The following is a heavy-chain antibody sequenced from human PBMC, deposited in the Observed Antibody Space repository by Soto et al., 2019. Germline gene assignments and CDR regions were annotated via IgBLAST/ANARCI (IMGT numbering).Heavy chain of an antibody. Sequence: QVQLQESGPGLVKPSQTLSLTCTVSGGSISSGGYYWSWIRQHPGKGLEWIGYIYYSGSTYYDPSLKSRVTVSVDTSQSQFSLKLSSVTAADTAVYYCAREVTTVTTSAFDIWGQGTMVTVSS. J-gene: IGHJ3*02. CDR1: GGSISSGGYY. CDR3: AREVTTVTTSAFDI. D-gene: IGHD4-17*01. CDR2: IYYSGST. V-gene: IGHV4-31*03.